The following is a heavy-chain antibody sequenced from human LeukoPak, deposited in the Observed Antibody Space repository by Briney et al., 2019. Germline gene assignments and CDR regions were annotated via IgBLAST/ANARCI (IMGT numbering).Heavy chain of an antibody. CDR1: GFTFSSYA. V-gene: IGHV3-30*04. CDR2: ISYDGSNK. Sequence: GGSLRLSCAASGFTFSSYAMHWVRQAPGKGLEWVAVISYDGSNKYYADSVKGRFTISRDNSKNTLYLQMNSLRAEDTAVYYCAKDIRVYYDSSGYLMPFDYWGQGTLVTVSS. J-gene: IGHJ4*02. D-gene: IGHD3-22*01. CDR3: AKDIRVYYDSSGYLMPFDY.